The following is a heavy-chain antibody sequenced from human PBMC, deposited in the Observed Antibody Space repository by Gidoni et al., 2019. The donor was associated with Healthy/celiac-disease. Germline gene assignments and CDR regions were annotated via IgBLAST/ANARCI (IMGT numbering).Heavy chain of an antibody. CDR1: GFTFSSYW. CDR3: ASRVVAYDGEYFQH. D-gene: IGHD3-22*01. Sequence: EVQLVESGGGLVQPGGSLRLSCAASGFTFSSYWRHWVRQAPGKGLVWVARINSDGSSTSYADSVKGRFTISRDNAKNTLYLQMNSLRAEDTAVYYCASRVVAYDGEYFQHWGQGTLVTVSS. J-gene: IGHJ1*01. V-gene: IGHV3-74*01. CDR2: INSDGSST.